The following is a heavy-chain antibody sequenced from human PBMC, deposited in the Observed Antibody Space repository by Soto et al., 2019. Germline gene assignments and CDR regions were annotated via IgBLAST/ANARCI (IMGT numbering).Heavy chain of an antibody. J-gene: IGHJ1*01. D-gene: IGHD6-6*01. CDR3: ARGVSMAGRPGFFHH. CDR2: ITPMSGTT. CDR1: GETFRRDV. V-gene: IGHV1-69*06. Sequence: GASVKVSCKAPGETFRRDVISWVLQAPGQGLEWLGGITPMSGTTDYAQKFQGRVTISADKSTGTAYFELSSLTFDDTGVYYCARGVSMAGRPGFFHHWGQGXLVTVSS.